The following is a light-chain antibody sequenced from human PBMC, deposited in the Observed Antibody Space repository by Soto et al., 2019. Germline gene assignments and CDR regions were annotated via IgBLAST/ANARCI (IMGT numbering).Light chain of an antibody. J-gene: IGLJ1*01. Sequence: QSVLTQPPSASGTPGQRVTISCSGRTSNIGTNTVNWYQHLPGTAPKLLVYGNHQRPSGVPDRFSGSKSGTPASLAISGLQSEDEADYYCAAWDDSRNAYVFGTGTKLTVL. CDR2: GNH. CDR1: TSNIGTNT. CDR3: AAWDDSRNAYV. V-gene: IGLV1-44*01.